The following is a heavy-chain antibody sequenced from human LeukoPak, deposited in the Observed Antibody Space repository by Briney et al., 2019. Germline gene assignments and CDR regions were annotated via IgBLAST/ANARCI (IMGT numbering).Heavy chain of an antibody. CDR3: ARVRDYGDYVEAFDI. J-gene: IGHJ3*02. CDR1: GFTFSSYS. V-gene: IGHV3-21*01. Sequence: GGSLRLSCAASGFTFSSYSMNWVRQAPGKGLEWVSSITRTGTYIHYADSVKGRFTISKDNAKNSLYLQMNSLRAEDTAVYYCARVRDYGDYVEAFDIWGQGTMVTVSS. CDR2: ITRTGTYI. D-gene: IGHD4-17*01.